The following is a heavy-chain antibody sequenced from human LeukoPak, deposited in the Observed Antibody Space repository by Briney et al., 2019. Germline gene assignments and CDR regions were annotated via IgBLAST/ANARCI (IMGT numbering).Heavy chain of an antibody. CDR2: IQSKPDGGTT. CDR3: TTRVRRQLVLGCDY. D-gene: IGHD6-13*01. Sequence: PGGSLRLSCAASGFTFSNAWMSWVRQAPGKGLEWVGRIQSKPDGGTTDYAAPVKGRFIVSRDDSKDTVYLQMSSLKTEDTGVYYCTTRVRRQLVLGCDYWGQGTLVTVSS. CDR1: GFTFSNAW. V-gene: IGHV3-15*01. J-gene: IGHJ4*02.